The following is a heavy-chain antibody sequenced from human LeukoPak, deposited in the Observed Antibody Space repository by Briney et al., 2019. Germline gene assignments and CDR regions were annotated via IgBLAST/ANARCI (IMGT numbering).Heavy chain of an antibody. CDR3: ARGLGSGGSWTYYYYYYGMDV. V-gene: IGHV1-8*01. Sequence: ASVKVSCKASGYTFTSYDINWARQATGQGLEWMGWMNPNSGNTGYAQKFQGRVTMTRNTSISTAYMELSSLRSEDTAVYYCARGLGSGGSWTYYYYYYGMDVWGQGTTVTVSS. D-gene: IGHD2-15*01. J-gene: IGHJ6*02. CDR1: GYTFTSYD. CDR2: MNPNSGNT.